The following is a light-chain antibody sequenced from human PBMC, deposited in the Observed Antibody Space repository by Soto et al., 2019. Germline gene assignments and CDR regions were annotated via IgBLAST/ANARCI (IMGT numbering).Light chain of an antibody. V-gene: IGKV4-1*01. CDR1: ESVLYSSNNNNY. Sequence: DIVMTQSPDSLAVSLGERATINCKSSESVLYSSNNNNYLAWYQQKPGQPPKLLIYWASIRESGVPDRFSGSGSGTDFTLTISSLQAEDVAVYYCHQYYKIPFSFGPGTMVDIK. J-gene: IGKJ3*01. CDR3: HQYYKIPFS. CDR2: WAS.